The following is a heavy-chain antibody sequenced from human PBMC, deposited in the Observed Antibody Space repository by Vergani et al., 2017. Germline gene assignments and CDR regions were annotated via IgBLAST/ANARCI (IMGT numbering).Heavy chain of an antibody. CDR1: GFTFSSYA. J-gene: IGHJ4*02. D-gene: IGHD6-19*01. CDR2: IYSGGSST. V-gene: IGHV3-23*03. CDR3: ARDRRDSSGWFYFDY. Sequence: EVQLLESGGGLVQPGGSLRLSCAASGFTFSSYAMSWVRQAPGKGLEWVSVIYSGGSSTYYADSVKGRFTISRDNSKNTLYLQMNSLRAEDTAVYYCARDRRDSSGWFYFDYWGQGTLVTVSS.